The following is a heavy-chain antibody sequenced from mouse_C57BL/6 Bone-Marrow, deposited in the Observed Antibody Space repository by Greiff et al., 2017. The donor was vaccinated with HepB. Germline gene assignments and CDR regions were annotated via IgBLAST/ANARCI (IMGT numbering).Heavy chain of an antibody. CDR1: GYSITSGYY. CDR2: ISYDGSN. CDR3: ARAIYYGYDLDY. Sequence: EVQLQESGPGLVKPSQSLSLTCSVTGYSITSGYYWNWIRQFPGNKLEWMGYISYDGSNNYNPSLKNRISITRDTSKNQFFLKLNSVTTEDTATYYCARAIYYGYDLDYWGQGTTLTVSS. D-gene: IGHD2-2*01. J-gene: IGHJ2*01. V-gene: IGHV3-6*01.